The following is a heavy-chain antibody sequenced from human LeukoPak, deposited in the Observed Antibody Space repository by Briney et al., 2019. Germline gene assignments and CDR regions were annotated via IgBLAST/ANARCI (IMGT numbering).Heavy chain of an antibody. CDR3: ARDSSSIFDY. CDR1: GFTFSSYS. CDR2: ISSSSSTI. V-gene: IGHV3-48*01. Sequence: GGSLRLSCAASGFTFSSYSMNWVRQAPGKGLEWVSYISSSSSTIYYADSVKGRFTISRDNAKNSLYLQMNNLRAEDTAVYYCARDSSSIFDYWGQGTLVTVSS. J-gene: IGHJ4*02. D-gene: IGHD6-6*01.